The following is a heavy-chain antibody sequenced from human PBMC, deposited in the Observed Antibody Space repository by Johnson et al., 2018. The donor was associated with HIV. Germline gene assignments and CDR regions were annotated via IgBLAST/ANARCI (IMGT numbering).Heavy chain of an antibody. J-gene: IGHJ3*02. Sequence: VQLVESGGGVVRPGGSLRLSCAASGFTFDDYGMSWVRQAPGKGLEWVSVIYSGDTTYYAGSVKGRFTISRDNSKNTLYLQMNSLRVDDTAIYYCARAYTYGALDIWGQGTMVTVSS. D-gene: IGHD5-18*01. CDR1: GFTFDDYG. V-gene: IGHV3-66*01. CDR3: ARAYTYGALDI. CDR2: IYSGDTT.